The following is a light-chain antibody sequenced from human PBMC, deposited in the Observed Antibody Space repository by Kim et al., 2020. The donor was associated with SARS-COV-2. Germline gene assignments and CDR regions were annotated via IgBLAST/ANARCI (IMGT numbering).Light chain of an antibody. J-gene: IGLJ1*01. CDR2: EDN. Sequence: GQSITISCTGTSSDVGSYNLVSWYQQHPGKAPKVMIYEDNQRPSGVSSRFSGSKSGNTAFLTISGLQAEDEADYYCCSYAGSITYVFGTGTKVTVL. V-gene: IGLV2-23*01. CDR3: CSYAGSITYV. CDR1: SSDVGSYNL.